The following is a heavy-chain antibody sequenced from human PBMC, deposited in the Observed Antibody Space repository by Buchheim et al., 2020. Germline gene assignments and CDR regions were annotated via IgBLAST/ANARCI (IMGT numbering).Heavy chain of an antibody. Sequence: QVQLQESGPGLVKPSETLSLTCTVSGGSISSYYWSWIRQPPGKGLEWIGYIYYSGSTNYNPSLKSRVTISVDTSKNQFSLKLSSVTAADTALYYCARGYSSSWYASVINWFDPWGQGTL. V-gene: IGHV4-59*01. CDR1: GGSISSYY. CDR2: IYYSGST. CDR3: ARGYSSSWYASVINWFDP. D-gene: IGHD6-13*01. J-gene: IGHJ5*02.